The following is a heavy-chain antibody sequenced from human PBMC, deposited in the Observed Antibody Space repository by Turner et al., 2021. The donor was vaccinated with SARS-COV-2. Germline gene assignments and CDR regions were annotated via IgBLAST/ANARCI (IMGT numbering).Heavy chain of an antibody. Sequence: VQLVESGGGLVQPGGPLRLSCAASGFTVSRNYMNWVRQAPGKGLEWVSIIYSGGSTFYSDSVKGRFTISRDNSKNTLDLQMNSLRAEDTAVYYCAREVSGSSNTGVYFDYWGQGTLVTVSS. D-gene: IGHD3-10*01. V-gene: IGHV3-66*01. CDR1: GFTVSRNY. J-gene: IGHJ4*02. CDR3: AREVSGSSNTGVYFDY. CDR2: IYSGGST.